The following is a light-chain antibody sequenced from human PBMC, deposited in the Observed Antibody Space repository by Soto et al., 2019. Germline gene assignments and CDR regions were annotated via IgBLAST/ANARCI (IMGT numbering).Light chain of an antibody. CDR2: AAS. CDR1: QYISTS. Sequence: DIQMTQSPSSLSASVGDRVTITCRASQYISTSLNWYQLKPGQAPQLLIYAASTLQSGVPSRVSGGVSGTDFTLTISSLHLEDFAPYLCHQPYSAPFTFGGGTTVEVK. V-gene: IGKV1-39*01. J-gene: IGKJ4*01. CDR3: HQPYSAPFT.